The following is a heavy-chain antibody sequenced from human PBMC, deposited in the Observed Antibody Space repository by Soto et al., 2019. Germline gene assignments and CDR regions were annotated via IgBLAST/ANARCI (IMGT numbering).Heavy chain of an antibody. Sequence: QVQLQESGPGLVKPSETLSLTCTVSGGSVTSGSYHWTWIRQPPGKGLVWIGQSGSTNYNPSLRGRIPISVATSKNQFSLNLTSLTAADTAVYYCAVYIAGAGGDGYWGRGTLVTVSS. CDR2: QSGST. V-gene: IGHV4-61*01. CDR1: GGSVTSGSYH. J-gene: IGHJ4*02. D-gene: IGHD6-19*01. CDR3: AVYIAGAGGDGY.